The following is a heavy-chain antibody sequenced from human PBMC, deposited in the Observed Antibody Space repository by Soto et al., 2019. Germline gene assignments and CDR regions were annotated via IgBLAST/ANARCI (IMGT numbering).Heavy chain of an antibody. CDR1: GGSITNYY. D-gene: IGHD3-10*01. CDR3: SRGPVTMIRGVLISDQPSYYFDL. J-gene: IGHJ4*02. V-gene: IGHV4-59*01. CDR2: VYHSGTT. Sequence: SETLSLTCTVSGGSITNYYGSWIRQPPGKGLEWMGYVYHSGTTNYNPSPQSRRTTSLYRSKKQFSLEVRSVTAADTADYYCSRGPVTMIRGVLISDQPSYYFDLWGQGILVTVSS.